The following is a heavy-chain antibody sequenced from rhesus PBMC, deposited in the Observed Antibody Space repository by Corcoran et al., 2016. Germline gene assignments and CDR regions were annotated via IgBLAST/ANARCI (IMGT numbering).Heavy chain of an antibody. V-gene: IGHV4-65*01. Sequence: QVQLQESGPGLVKPAETLSLTCAVSGGLISSGNWWSWIRQPPGKGLELIGYTSGSSASSYYNPSLKGRVSISTDTCKNQFSLKLSSVTAVDTAVYYCARGSYYSGSSDYWGQGVLVTVSS. CDR2: TSGSSASS. D-gene: IGHD3-16*01. CDR1: GGLISSGNW. CDR3: ARGSYYSGSSDY. J-gene: IGHJ4*01.